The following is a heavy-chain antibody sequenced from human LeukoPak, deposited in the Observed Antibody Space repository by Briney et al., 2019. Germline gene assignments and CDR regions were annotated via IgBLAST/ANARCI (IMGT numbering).Heavy chain of an antibody. CDR3: ARHEYSGSYYGLSWFDP. CDR2: IYYSGST. J-gene: IGHJ5*02. D-gene: IGHD1-26*01. Sequence: SETLSLTCTVSGGSISSSGYYWGWIRQPPGKGLEWIASIYYSGSTYYNPSLNSRVTISVDTSKNQLSLKLSSLTAADTAVYYCARHEYSGSYYGLSWFDPWGQGTLVTVSS. CDR1: GGSISSSGYY. V-gene: IGHV4-39*01.